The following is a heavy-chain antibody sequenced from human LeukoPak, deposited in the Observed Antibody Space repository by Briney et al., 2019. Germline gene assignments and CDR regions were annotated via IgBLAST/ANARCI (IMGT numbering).Heavy chain of an antibody. J-gene: IGHJ3*02. CDR2: IKQDGSEK. Sequence: GGSLRLSCAASGFTFSSYWMSWVRQAPGKGLEWVANIKQDGSEKYYVDSVKGRFTISRDNAKNSLYLQMNSLRAEDTAVYYCATELRPDAFDIWGQGTMVTVSS. V-gene: IGHV3-7*01. D-gene: IGHD1-7*01. CDR1: GFTFSSYW. CDR3: ATELRPDAFDI.